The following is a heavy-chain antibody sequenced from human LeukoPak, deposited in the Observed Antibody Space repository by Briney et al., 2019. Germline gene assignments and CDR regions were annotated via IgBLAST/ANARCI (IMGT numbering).Heavy chain of an antibody. J-gene: IGHJ2*01. CDR2: MNPNSGNA. CDR1: GYTFTSYY. D-gene: IGHD3-10*01. CDR3: ARGQTGVFSMVRGDWYFDL. Sequence: ASVKVSCKASGYTFTSYYMHWVRQAPGQGLEWMGWMNPNSGNAGYAQKFQGRVTMTRNTSISTAYMELSSLRSEDTAVYYCARGQTGVFSMVRGDWYFDLWGRGTLVTVSS. V-gene: IGHV1-8*02.